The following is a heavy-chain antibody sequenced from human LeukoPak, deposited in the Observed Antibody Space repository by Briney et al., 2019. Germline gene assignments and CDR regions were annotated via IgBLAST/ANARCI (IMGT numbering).Heavy chain of an antibody. CDR3: ARGHNDY. J-gene: IGHJ4*02. Sequence: QPGGSLRLSCVASGFPFSSYEVNWVRQAPGKGLEWVSYISGSGSSVYYADSVKGRFTISRDNAKNSLYLQMISLRAEDTAVYYCARGHNDYWGQGTLVTVSS. CDR1: GFPFSSYE. V-gene: IGHV3-48*03. CDR2: ISGSGSSV.